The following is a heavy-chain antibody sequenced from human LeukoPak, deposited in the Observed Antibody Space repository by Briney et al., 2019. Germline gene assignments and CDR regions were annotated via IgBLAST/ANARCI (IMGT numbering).Heavy chain of an antibody. J-gene: IGHJ3*02. CDR2: ISSYNGNT. V-gene: IGHV1-18*01. CDR1: GYTFTSYG. CDR3: ASGRGYSSSWYGDGAFDI. D-gene: IGHD6-13*01. Sequence: ASVKVSCKASGYTFTSYGISWVRQAPGQGLEWMGWISSYNGNTNYAQKLQGRVTMTIDGSMSTAYMELRSLRSDDTAVYYCASGRGYSSSWYGDGAFDIWGQGTMVTVSS.